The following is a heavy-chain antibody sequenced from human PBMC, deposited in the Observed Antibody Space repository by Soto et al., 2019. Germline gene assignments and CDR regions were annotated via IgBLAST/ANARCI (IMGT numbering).Heavy chain of an antibody. J-gene: IGHJ6*02. Sequence: GGSLRLSCTGSGLTFGDYAMSWVRQAPGKGLEWVGFIKAKDYGETSEYAASVKGRFTIARDDSKSRAYLQMNSLKTGDTAVYYGSSYYYDSRGYFGLDVWGQGTAVTVSS. D-gene: IGHD3-22*01. CDR1: GLTFGDYA. CDR2: IKAKDYGETS. CDR3: SSYYYDSRGYFGLDV. V-gene: IGHV3-49*04.